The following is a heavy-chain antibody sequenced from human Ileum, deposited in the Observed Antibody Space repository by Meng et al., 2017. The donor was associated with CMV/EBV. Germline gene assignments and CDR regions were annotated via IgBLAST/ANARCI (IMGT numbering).Heavy chain of an antibody. CDR1: GASLTPDY. Sequence: SETLSLTCSVSGASLTPDYWSWIRQSPGKGLEWIGYIYFTGSTKYNPSPKSRVTISVDTSKNEFSLNLRSVTAADTAVYYCARAPDPFGSMIPYPYGMDVWGQGTTVTVSS. D-gene: IGHD3-16*01. V-gene: IGHV4-59*13. CDR3: ARAPDPFGSMIPYPYGMDV. J-gene: IGHJ6*02. CDR2: IYFTGST.